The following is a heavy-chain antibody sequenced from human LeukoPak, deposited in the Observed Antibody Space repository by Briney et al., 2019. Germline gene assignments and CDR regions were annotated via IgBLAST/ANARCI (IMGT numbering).Heavy chain of an antibody. V-gene: IGHV4-61*02. CDR1: GDSITTGNYY. CDR2: VYTSGAT. CDR3: ARVVRFGSGSYPDAFDI. D-gene: IGHD3-10*01. J-gene: IGHJ3*02. Sequence: SETLSLTCTVSGDSITTGNYYWSWVRQPAGKGLEWIGRVYTSGATNSNPSLKNRVSISIDPSKNQFSLKLSSVTAADTAVYYCARVVRFGSGSYPDAFDIWGQGTMVTVSS.